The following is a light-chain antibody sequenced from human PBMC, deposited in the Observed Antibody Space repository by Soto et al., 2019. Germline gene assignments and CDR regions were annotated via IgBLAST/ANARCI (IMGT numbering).Light chain of an antibody. CDR3: QQSYSTLMYT. CDR1: QGISSY. V-gene: IGKV1-39*01. Sequence: DIQMTQSPSSRSSSLGDRVTFTCRASQGISSYLNWYQQKSGKAPKLLIYAASFLQSGVPSRFSGIGSGTDFTLTISSLQTEDFATYYGQQSYSTLMYTFGQGTKVDIK. CDR2: AAS. J-gene: IGKJ2*01.